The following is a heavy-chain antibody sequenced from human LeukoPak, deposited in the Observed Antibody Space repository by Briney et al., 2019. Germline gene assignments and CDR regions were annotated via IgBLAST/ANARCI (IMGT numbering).Heavy chain of an antibody. Sequence: PSGTLSLTCAVYGGSFSGDFWSWLRQSPGKGLEWIGEINHGGSTTYNPSLQSRVTMSVDTSTNQISLKMTSVTAADTAIYYCARHTWQRLPFDDWGQGTQVTISS. D-gene: IGHD6-25*01. CDR2: INHGGST. CDR3: ARHTWQRLPFDD. CDR1: GGSFSGDF. J-gene: IGHJ4*02. V-gene: IGHV4-34*01.